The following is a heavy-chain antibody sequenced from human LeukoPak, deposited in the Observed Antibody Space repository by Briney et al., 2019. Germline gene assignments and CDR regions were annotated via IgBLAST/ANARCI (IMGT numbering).Heavy chain of an antibody. J-gene: IGHJ5*02. CDR1: GFTFSDYY. V-gene: IGHV3-11*01. Sequence: GGSLRLSCAASGFTFSDYYMSWLRQAPGKGLEWVSYISSSGSTIYYADSVKGRFTISRDNAKNSLYLQMNSLRAEDTAVYYCARAGSVDTAMVTAGLNWFDPWGQGTLVTVSS. CDR3: ARAGSVDTAMVTAGLNWFDP. CDR2: ISSSGSTI. D-gene: IGHD5-18*01.